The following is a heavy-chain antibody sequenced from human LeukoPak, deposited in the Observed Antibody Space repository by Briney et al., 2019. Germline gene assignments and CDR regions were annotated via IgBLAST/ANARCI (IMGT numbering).Heavy chain of an antibody. CDR1: GFTFSNYA. V-gene: IGHV3-23*01. Sequence: GSLRLSCAASGFTFSNYAMSWVRQAPGKGLEWVSSISASGGSTYYADSVKGRFTISRDNSKNMLYLQMNSLRAEDTAVYYCAKLRSGGSGSSTCWGQGTLVTVSP. J-gene: IGHJ4*02. CDR2: ISASGGST. CDR3: AKLRSGGSGSSTC. D-gene: IGHD3-10*01.